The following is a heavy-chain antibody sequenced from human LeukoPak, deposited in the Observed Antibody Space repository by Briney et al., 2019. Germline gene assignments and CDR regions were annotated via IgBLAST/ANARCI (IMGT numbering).Heavy chain of an antibody. J-gene: IGHJ4*02. Sequence: GASVKVSCKASGYTFTGYYMHWVRQAPGQGLEWMGWINPNSGGTNYAQKFQGRVTMTRDTSISTAYMELSRLRSDDTAVYYCASALEVGGGYDPTRPFVHGLDYWGQGTLVTVSS. CDR2: INPNSGGT. V-gene: IGHV1-2*02. D-gene: IGHD5-12*01. CDR1: GYTFTGYY. CDR3: ASALEVGGGYDPTRPFVHGLDY.